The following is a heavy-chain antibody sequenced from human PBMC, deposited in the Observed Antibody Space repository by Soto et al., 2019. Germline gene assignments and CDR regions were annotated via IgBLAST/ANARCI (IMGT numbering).Heavy chain of an antibody. CDR1: SGSIGTCF. Sequence: SETLSLTCTVSSGSIGTCFWSWIRQPPGKGLEWIGYIYYSGTTNYNPSLKSRVTIFLDTSKNQFSLRLSSVTAADTAVYYCARGRGGTYDAFDIWGQGTLVTVSS. V-gene: IGHV4-59*01. J-gene: IGHJ3*02. D-gene: IGHD1-26*01. CDR2: IYYSGTT. CDR3: ARGRGGTYDAFDI.